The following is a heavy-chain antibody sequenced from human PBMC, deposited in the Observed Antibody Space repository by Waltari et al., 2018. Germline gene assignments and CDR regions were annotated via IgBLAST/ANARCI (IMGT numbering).Heavy chain of an antibody. CDR2: IRTYNGET. CDR1: GYSFSRYS. J-gene: IGHJ1*01. Sequence: QVHLVQSGAEVKKPGASVKVSCKASGYSFSRYSLNWVRQVTGQGLEWMGWIRTYNGETNYAQKFQGRVTMTTDTSTSTAYMELRSLTSDDTAVYYCARDPGVLYFQHWGQGTLVTVSS. D-gene: IGHD2-8*01. CDR3: ARDPGVLYFQH. V-gene: IGHV1-18*01.